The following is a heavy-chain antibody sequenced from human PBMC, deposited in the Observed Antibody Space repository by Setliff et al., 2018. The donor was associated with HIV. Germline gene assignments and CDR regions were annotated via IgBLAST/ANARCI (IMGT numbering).Heavy chain of an antibody. D-gene: IGHD6-19*01. V-gene: IGHV4-4*02. CDR3: VRQGAVTGHSFDS. J-gene: IGHJ4*02. CDR1: GGSISSNSW. Sequence: SETLSLTCDVSGGSISSNSWWTRVRQPPGKGLEWIGQIYHGGNTRYNPSLKSRLTMSIDKSKNQVSLELSSVTAADTAVYYCVRQGAVTGHSFDSWGPGALVTVPQ. CDR2: IYHGGNT.